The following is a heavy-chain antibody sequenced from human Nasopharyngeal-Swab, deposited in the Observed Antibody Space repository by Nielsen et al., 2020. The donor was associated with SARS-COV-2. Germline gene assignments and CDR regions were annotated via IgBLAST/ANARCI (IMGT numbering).Heavy chain of an antibody. CDR2: IWYDGSNK. CDR3: AREGIVGATKLDY. V-gene: IGHV3-33*01. J-gene: IGHJ4*02. CDR1: GFTFSNYG. Sequence: GESLKISCAASGFTFSNYGIHWVRQAPGKGLEWVAVIWYDGSNKYYADSMKGRFTISRDNSKNTLYLQMNSLRAEDTAVYYCAREGIVGATKLDYWGQGTLVTVSS. D-gene: IGHD1-26*01.